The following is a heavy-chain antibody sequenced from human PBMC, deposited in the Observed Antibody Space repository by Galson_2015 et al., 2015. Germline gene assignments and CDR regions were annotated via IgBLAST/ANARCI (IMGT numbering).Heavy chain of an antibody. CDR2: IYYSGST. D-gene: IGHD3-22*01. CDR1: GGPISSYY. CDR3: ARDKGRDSSGYGEDV. Sequence: SETLSLTCTVSGGPISSYYWSWIRQPPGKGLEWIGYIYYSGSTNYNPSLKSRVTISVDTSKNQFSLKLSSVTAADTAVYYCARDKGRDSSGYGEDVWGKGTTVTVSS. J-gene: IGHJ6*04. V-gene: IGHV4-59*01.